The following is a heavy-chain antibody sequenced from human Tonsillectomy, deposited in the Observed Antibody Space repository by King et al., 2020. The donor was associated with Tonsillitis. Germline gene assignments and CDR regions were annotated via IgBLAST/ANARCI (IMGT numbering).Heavy chain of an antibody. CDR3: ASVGDFWSGYHL. D-gene: IGHD3-3*01. J-gene: IGHJ5*02. CDR1: GFTFSSYS. V-gene: IGHV3-21*01. Sequence: DVQLVESGGGLVKPGGSLRLSCAASGFTFSSYSMNWVRQAPGKGLEWVSSISSSSSYIYYADSVKGRFTISRDNAKNSLYLQMNSLRAEDTAVYYCASVGDFWSGYHLWGQGTLVTVSS. CDR2: ISSSSSYI.